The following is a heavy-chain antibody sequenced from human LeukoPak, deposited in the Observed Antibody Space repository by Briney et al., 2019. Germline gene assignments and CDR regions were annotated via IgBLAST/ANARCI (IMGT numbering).Heavy chain of an antibody. CDR2: INPNSGGT. J-gene: IGHJ6*03. Sequence: ASVKVSCKASGYTFTGYYMHWVRQAPGQGLEWMGWINPNSGGTKYAQKFQVRVTMTRDTSISTAYMELSRLRSDDTAVYYCATDQGNPWSPYYYMDVWGKGTTVTVSS. CDR1: GYTFTGYY. CDR3: ATDQGNPWSPYYYMDV. V-gene: IGHV1-2*02. D-gene: IGHD1-14*01.